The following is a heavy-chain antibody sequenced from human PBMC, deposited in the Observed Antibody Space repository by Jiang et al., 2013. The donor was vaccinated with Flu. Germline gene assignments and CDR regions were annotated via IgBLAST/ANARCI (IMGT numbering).Heavy chain of an antibody. V-gene: IGHV4-34*01. CDR3: ARGRRSSSWYRVGFDY. D-gene: IGHD6-13*01. CDR1: GGSFSGYY. Sequence: VLLKPSETLSLTCAVYGGSFSGYYWSWIRQPPGKGLEWIGEINHSGSTNYNPSLKSRVTISVDTSKNQFSLKLSSVTAADTAVYYCARGRRSSSWYRVGFDYWGPGEPWSPSPQ. CDR2: INHSGST. J-gene: IGHJ4*02.